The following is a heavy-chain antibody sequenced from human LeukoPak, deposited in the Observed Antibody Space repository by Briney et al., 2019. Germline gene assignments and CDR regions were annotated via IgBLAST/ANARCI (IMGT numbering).Heavy chain of an antibody. CDR3: ASPPGGYDYDSSGYLVY. CDR1: GYTFTGYY. Sequence: ASVKVSCKASGYTFTGYYMHWVRQAPGQGLEWMGWINPNSGGTNYAQKFQGRVTMTRDTSISTAYMELSRLRSDGTAVYYCASPPGGYDYDSSGYLVYWGQGTLVTVSS. J-gene: IGHJ4*02. CDR2: INPNSGGT. D-gene: IGHD3-22*01. V-gene: IGHV1-2*02.